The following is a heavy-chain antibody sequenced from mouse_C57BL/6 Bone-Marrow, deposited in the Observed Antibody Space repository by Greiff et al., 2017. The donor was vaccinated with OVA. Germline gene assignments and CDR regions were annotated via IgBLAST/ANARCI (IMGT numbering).Heavy chain of an antibody. D-gene: IGHD2-2*01. CDR3: ARVYGYDGAWFAD. CDR1: GYTFTSYG. J-gene: IGHJ3*01. Sequence: QVQLQQSGAELARPGASVKLSCKASGYTFTSYGISWVKQRPGQGLEWIGEIYPRSGNTYYNEKFKGKATLTADKSSSTAYMELRSLTSEDSAVYFRARVYGYDGAWFADWGQGTLVTVSA. V-gene: IGHV1-81*01. CDR2: IYPRSGNT.